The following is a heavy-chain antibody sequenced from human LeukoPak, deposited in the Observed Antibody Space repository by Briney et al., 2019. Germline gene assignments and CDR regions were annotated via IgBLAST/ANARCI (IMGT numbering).Heavy chain of an antibody. CDR2: IDPSGGST. V-gene: IGHV1-46*01. D-gene: IGHD4-23*01. CDR3: ARDHYGGPPGYYYYMDV. CDR1: GYTFTSQY. J-gene: IGHJ6*03. Sequence: ASVKVSCKASGYTFTSQYMHWVRQAPGQGLEWMGIIDPSGGSTGYAQKFQGRVTMTSDTSTSTVYMEMSSLRAEDTAVYYCARDHYGGPPGYYYYMDVWGKGTTVTVSS.